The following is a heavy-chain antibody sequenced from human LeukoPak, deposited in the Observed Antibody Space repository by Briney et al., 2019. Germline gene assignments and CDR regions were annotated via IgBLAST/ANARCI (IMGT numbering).Heavy chain of an antibody. V-gene: IGHV3-23*01. J-gene: IGHJ4*02. D-gene: IGHD6-19*01. CDR2: INSGGDTT. Sequence: GGSLRLSCVASGFTFNNHAMSWVRQPPGKGLEWVSAINSGGDTTAYADFVRGRFTISRDNSKNTLSLQLNTLGADDTAIYFCAKSDCDTIGCKLLDYWGQGMLVTVSS. CDR3: AKSDCDTIGCKLLDY. CDR1: GFTFNNHA.